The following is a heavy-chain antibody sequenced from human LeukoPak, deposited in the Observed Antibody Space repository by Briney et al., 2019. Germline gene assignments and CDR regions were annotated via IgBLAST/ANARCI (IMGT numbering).Heavy chain of an antibody. V-gene: IGHV4-39*02. CDR2: IYFSGST. CDR1: GGSISSSSYY. Sequence: PSETLSLTCTVSGGSISSSSYYWGWIRQPPGKGLEWIGSIYFSGSTYYNPSLKSRITIAVDTSKNHLSLKLTSVTAADTAVYYCAREGGPYRPLDYSGQGTLVTVAS. CDR3: AREGGPYRPLDY. J-gene: IGHJ4*02.